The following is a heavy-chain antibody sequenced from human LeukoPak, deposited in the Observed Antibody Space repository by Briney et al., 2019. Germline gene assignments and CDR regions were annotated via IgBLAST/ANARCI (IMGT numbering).Heavy chain of an antibody. V-gene: IGHV1-69*04. CDR2: IIPILGIA. Sequence: ASVKVSCKASGGTFSSYAISWVRQAPGQGLEWMGRIIPILGIANYAQKFQGRVTITADKSTSTAYMEPSSLRSEDTAVYYCASGYCSGGSCYGFDPWGQGTLVAVSS. D-gene: IGHD2-15*01. CDR3: ASGYCSGGSCYGFDP. CDR1: GGTFSSYA. J-gene: IGHJ5*02.